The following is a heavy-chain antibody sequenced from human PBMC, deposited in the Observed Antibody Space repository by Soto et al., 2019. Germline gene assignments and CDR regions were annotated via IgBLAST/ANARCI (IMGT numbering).Heavy chain of an antibody. V-gene: IGHV4-59*01. CDR1: GGSIGTYY. CDR2: IYYSGST. Sequence: SETLSLTCTVSGGSIGTYYWSWIRQPPGKGLEWIGHIYYSGSTNYNPSLKSRVTISVDTSRNQFSLKLSSVTAADTAVYYCARVGWDSSGFDYWGPGSLVTV. CDR3: ARVGWDSSGFDY. J-gene: IGHJ4*02. D-gene: IGHD3-22*01.